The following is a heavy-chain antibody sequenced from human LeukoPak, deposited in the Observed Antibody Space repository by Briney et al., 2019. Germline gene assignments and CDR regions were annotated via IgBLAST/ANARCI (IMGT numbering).Heavy chain of an antibody. CDR2: IYYSGST. CDR3: ARDRRGDLGRGYFFSYYYMDV. J-gene: IGHJ6*03. V-gene: IGHV4-59*12. D-gene: IGHD3-16*01. CDR1: GGSISTYY. Sequence: SETLSLTCTVSGGSISTYYWSWIRQPPGKGLEWIGYIYYSGSTNYNPSLKSRVSISADTSKNQFSLKVTSVTAADTAVYYCARDRRGDLGRGYFFSYYYMDVWGKGTTVTISS.